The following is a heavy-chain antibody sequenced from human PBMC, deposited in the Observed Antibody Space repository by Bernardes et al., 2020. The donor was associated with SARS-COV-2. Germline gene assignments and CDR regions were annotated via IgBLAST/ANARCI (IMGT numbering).Heavy chain of an antibody. CDR3: ARGAVVVTTKTFDY. CDR2: IHHGGST. V-gene: IGHV4-34*01. Sequence: SETLSLTCAVYGGSFSGYYWTWVRQSPGRWLQWIGEIHHGGSTTYNPSLESRVTISVDTSKNQFSLRLTSVIAADSAVYYCARGAVVVTTKTFDYWGQGTLVNVS. D-gene: IGHD2-15*01. J-gene: IGHJ4*02. CDR1: GGSFSGYY.